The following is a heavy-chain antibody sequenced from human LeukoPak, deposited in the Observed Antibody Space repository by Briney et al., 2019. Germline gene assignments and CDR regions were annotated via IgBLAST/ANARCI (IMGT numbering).Heavy chain of an antibody. CDR3: ARHPGIAAGWFDP. Sequence: SETLSLTCTVSGGSISSYYWSWIRQPPGEGLEWIGYIYYSGSTNYNPSLKSRVTISVDTSKNQFSLKLSSVTAADTAVYYCARHPGIAAGWFDPWGQGTLVTVSS. J-gene: IGHJ5*02. D-gene: IGHD6-13*01. V-gene: IGHV4-59*08. CDR2: IYYSGST. CDR1: GGSISSYY.